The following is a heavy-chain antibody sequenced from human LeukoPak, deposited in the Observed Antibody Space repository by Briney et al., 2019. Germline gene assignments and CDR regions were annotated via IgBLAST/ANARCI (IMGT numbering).Heavy chain of an antibody. CDR3: AQESGSRGDFDY. V-gene: IGHV3-33*06. Sequence: GGSLRLSCAASGFSFSAYDMHWVRQAPGKGLEWVALIWYDGTREYYADSVKGRFTISRDNAKNTLYLQMNSLRVEDTAVYYCAQESGSRGDFDYWGQGTLVTVSS. D-gene: IGHD1-26*01. J-gene: IGHJ4*02. CDR2: IWYDGTRE. CDR1: GFSFSAYD.